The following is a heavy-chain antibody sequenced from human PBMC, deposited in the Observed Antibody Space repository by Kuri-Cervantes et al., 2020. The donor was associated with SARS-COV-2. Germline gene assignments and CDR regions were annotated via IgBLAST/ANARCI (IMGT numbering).Heavy chain of an antibody. CDR2: IRYDGSNK. CDR3: ARGGLIGYYDSSGYSVDY. V-gene: IGHV3-30*02. D-gene: IGHD3-22*01. Sequence: GESLKISCAASGFTFSSYGMHWVRQAPGKGLEWVAFIRYDGSNKYYADSVKGRFTISRDNSKNTLYLQMNSLRSEDTAVYYCARGGLIGYYDSSGYSVDYWGQGTLVPVSS. CDR1: GFTFSSYG. J-gene: IGHJ4*02.